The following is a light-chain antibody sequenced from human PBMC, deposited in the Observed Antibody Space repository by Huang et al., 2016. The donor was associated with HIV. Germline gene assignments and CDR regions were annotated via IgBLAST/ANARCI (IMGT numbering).Light chain of an antibody. CDR2: AAA. J-gene: IGKJ2*01. CDR3: QQTYNVPRT. Sequence: DIQMTQSPSSLSASIGDRVTMSCRASLTVDMYLNWYKQTPGRATKLLIYAAANLQNDVPSSFSGTGSGTNFTLTIISLQPEDFVIYFCQQTYNVPRTFGQGTALEIK. CDR1: LTVDMY. V-gene: IGKV1-39*01.